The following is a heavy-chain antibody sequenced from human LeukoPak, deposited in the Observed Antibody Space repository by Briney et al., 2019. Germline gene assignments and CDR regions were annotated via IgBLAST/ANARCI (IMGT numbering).Heavy chain of an antibody. CDR2: IKQDGSNK. CDR1: GFTFSSYW. CDR3: ARALFAGAFYGMDV. J-gene: IGHJ6*02. Sequence: GGSLRLSCAASGFTFSSYWMSWVRQAPGKGLEWVASIKQDGSNKYYAHSVKGRFTIPRDNSKNTLYLQMNSLRAEDTAVYYCARALFAGAFYGMDVWGQGTTVTVSS. V-gene: IGHV3-7*01. D-gene: IGHD3-10*01.